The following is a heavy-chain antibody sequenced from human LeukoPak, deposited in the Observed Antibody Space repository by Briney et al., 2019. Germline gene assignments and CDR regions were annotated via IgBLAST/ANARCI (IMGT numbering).Heavy chain of an antibody. CDR2: VYATGGTT. J-gene: IGHJ4*02. V-gene: IGHV1-46*01. CDR3: STEAPRSYYFDY. Sequence: ASVKVSCKASEDTFTYYHIHWVRQAPGQGVEWMGAVYATGGTTINTQNFQGRVTMTRDTSTGTVYMELSSLRFEDTAMYYCSTEAPRSYYFDYWGQGILITVSS. CDR1: EDTFTYYH.